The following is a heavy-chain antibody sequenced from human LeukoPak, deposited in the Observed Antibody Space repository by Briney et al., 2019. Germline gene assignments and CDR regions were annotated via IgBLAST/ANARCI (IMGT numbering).Heavy chain of an antibody. CDR2: ISAYNGNT. Sequence: GASVKVSCKASGYTFTSYGISWVRQAPGQGLEWMGWISAYNGNTNYAQKLQGRVTMTTDASTSTAYMELRSLRSDDTAVYYCAREGRGCSSTSCYQDYWGQGTLVTVSS. CDR3: AREGRGCSSTSCYQDY. V-gene: IGHV1-18*01. D-gene: IGHD2-2*01. J-gene: IGHJ4*02. CDR1: GYTFTSYG.